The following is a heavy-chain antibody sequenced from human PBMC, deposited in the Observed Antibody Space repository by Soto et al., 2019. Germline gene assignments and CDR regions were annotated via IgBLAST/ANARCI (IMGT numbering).Heavy chain of an antibody. Sequence: EVQLVESGGGLVQPGGSLRLSCAASGFSFADHFMDWVRQAPGKGLEWVGRTRNKFNGYSTEYAASVTGRFTISRDDSHNSLYLQMDSLNTEDSAVYHCAREAKNDGHYQIRYFDVWGRGTLVTVSS. J-gene: IGHJ2*01. CDR3: AREAKNDGHYQIRYFDV. CDR1: GFSFADHF. V-gene: IGHV3-72*01. CDR2: TRNKFNGYST. D-gene: IGHD3-10*01.